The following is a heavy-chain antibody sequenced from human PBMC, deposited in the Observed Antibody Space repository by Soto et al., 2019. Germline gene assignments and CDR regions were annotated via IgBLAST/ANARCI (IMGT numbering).Heavy chain of an antibody. CDR2: IFHSGNT. V-gene: IGHV4-59*08. CDR3: VRHDCSSTMCFQAFEY. J-gene: IGHJ4*02. CDR1: GGSISSYY. D-gene: IGHD2-2*01. Sequence: SETLSLTCTVPGGSISSYYWSWIRQPPGKGLEWIGYIFHSGNTNYNPSLKSRATISVDTSRSQFSLKMRSMTAADTALYYCVRHDCSSTMCFQAFEYWGQGTLVNVSS.